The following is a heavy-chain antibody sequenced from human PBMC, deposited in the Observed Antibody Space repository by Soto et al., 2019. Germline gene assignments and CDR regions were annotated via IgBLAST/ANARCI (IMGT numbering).Heavy chain of an antibody. CDR2: IYYSGST. CDR3: ARAGHSSSSEGANWFDP. V-gene: IGHV4-31*03. CDR1: GGSISSGGYY. J-gene: IGHJ5*02. Sequence: SETLSLTCTVSGGSISSGGYYWSWIRQHPGKGLEWIGYIYYSGSTYFNPSLKSRLTISVDTSKNQFSLQLSSVTAADTAMYYCARAGHSSSSEGANWFDPWGQGTLVTVSS. D-gene: IGHD6-6*01.